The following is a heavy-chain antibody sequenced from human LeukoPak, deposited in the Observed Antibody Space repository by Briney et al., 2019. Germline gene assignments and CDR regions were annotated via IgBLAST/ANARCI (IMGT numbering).Heavy chain of an antibody. CDR1: RLKFSSDS. V-gene: IGHV3-21*01. CDR3: ARGGDILTGLSDY. Sequence: GGPVTLLCAASRLKFSSDSMSWFRRAPGKWLEWVSSISSSSSYIYYADSVKGRFTISRDNAKNSLYLQMNSLRAEDTAVYYCARGGDILTGLSDYWGQGTLVTVSS. CDR2: ISSSSSYI. D-gene: IGHD3-9*01. J-gene: IGHJ4*02.